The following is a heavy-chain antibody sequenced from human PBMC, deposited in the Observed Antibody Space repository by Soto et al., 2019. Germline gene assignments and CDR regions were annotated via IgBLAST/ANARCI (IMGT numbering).Heavy chain of an antibody. J-gene: IGHJ5*02. V-gene: IGHV4-34*01. D-gene: IGHD3-10*01. CDR1: GGSFSGYY. CDR3: ARGRERITMVRGNNRFDP. CDR2: INHSGST. Sequence: QVQLQQWGAGLLKPSETLSLTCAVYGGSFSGYYWSWIRQPPGKGLEWIGEINHSGSTNYNPSLKSQVTISVDTSKNQFSLKLSSVTAADTSVYYCARGRERITMVRGNNRFDPWGQGTLVTVSS.